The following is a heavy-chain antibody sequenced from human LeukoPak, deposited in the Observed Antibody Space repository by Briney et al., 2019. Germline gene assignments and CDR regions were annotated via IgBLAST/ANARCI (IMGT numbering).Heavy chain of an antibody. CDR3: ARGPLTTAGSYRYTRFDP. V-gene: IGHV1-69*06. Sequence: GASVKVSCKASGGTFSSYAISWVRQAPGQGLEWMGGIIPIFGTANYAQKFQGRVTITADKSTSTAYMELSSLRSEDTAVYYCARGPLTTAGSYRYTRFDPWGQGTLVTVSS. J-gene: IGHJ5*02. D-gene: IGHD3-16*02. CDR1: GGTFSSYA. CDR2: IIPIFGTA.